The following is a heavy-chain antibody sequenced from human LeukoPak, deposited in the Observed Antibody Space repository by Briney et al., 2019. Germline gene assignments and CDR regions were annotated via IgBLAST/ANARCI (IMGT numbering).Heavy chain of an antibody. J-gene: IGHJ4*02. CDR2: IKSNTDGGTT. Sequence: KTGGSLRLSCAASGFTFSNSWMSWVRQAPGKGLEWVGLIKSNTDGGTTDYAAPVKGRFIISRDDSKNTLYLQMSSLKTEDTAVYYCLYYYDSGTSALIWGYWGQGTLVTVSS. V-gene: IGHV3-15*01. D-gene: IGHD3-22*01. CDR1: GFTFSNSW. CDR3: LYYYDSGTSALIWGY.